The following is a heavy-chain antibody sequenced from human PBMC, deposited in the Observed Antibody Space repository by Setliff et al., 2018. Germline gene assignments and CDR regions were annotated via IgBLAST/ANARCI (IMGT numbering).Heavy chain of an antibody. Sequence: SGPTLVNPTATLTLTCIVSGFSLSNGRMGVSWIRQPPGKALEWLAHIFSNDEESYNTSLKTRLTISKDTSKSQVVLTLTNVDPVDTATYYCARIPEDSVILPAVSPYYYYYMDVWGKGTTVTVSS. J-gene: IGHJ6*03. CDR2: IFSNDEE. D-gene: IGHD2-2*01. CDR1: GFSLSNGRMG. V-gene: IGHV2-26*01. CDR3: ARIPEDSVILPAVSPYYYYYMDV.